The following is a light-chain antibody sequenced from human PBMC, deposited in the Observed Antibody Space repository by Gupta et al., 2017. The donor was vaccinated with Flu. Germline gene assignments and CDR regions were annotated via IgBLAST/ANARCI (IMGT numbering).Light chain of an antibody. CDR3: VTWDTGLSALV. Sequence: VTITGSGSSSKVGGKDVSWYHQAPGTAPKLLIYEDEKRHSGIPDRFSGSKSGTSAAVGITGLQTGEEADYYCVTWDTGLSALVFGGGTKLTVL. CDR1: SSKVGGKD. J-gene: IGLJ3*02. V-gene: IGLV1-51*02. CDR2: EDE.